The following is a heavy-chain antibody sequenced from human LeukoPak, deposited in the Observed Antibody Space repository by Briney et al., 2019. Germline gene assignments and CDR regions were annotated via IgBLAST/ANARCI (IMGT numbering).Heavy chain of an antibody. V-gene: IGHV3-30*18. J-gene: IGHJ5*02. CDR3: AKFNEP. CDR1: GFTFSSYG. CDR2: ISDDGSNK. Sequence: GSLRLSFVASGFTFSSYGMHWVRQAPGKGLEWVAGISDDGSNKHYGDSVKGRFTISRDNSKKTLLLQMNSLRVEDTAVYYRAKFNEPWGQGTLVTVSS.